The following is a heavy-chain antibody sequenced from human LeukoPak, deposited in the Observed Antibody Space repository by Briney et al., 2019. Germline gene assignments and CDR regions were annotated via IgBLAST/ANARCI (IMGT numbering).Heavy chain of an antibody. CDR3: ARERGYSYGLVDY. V-gene: IGHV4-39*02. J-gene: IGHJ4*02. CDR2: IYYSGNT. CDR1: GVSISSSNSY. D-gene: IGHD5-18*01. Sequence: PSETLTLTCTVSGVSISSSNSYWGWIRQPPGKGLEWIGSIYYSGNTYYNASLKSQVSISIDTSKNQFSLRLTSVTAADTAVYYCARERGYSYGLVDYWGQGTLVTVSS.